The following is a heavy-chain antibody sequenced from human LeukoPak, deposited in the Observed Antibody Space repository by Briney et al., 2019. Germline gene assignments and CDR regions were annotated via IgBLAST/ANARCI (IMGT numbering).Heavy chain of an antibody. CDR1: GSSFTSYW. CDR2: IYPGDSDT. V-gene: IGHV5-51*01. J-gene: IGHJ6*03. D-gene: IGHD2-21*02. Sequence: GESLKISCQGSGSSFTSYWIGWVRQMPGKGLEWMGIIYPGDSDTRYSPSFQGQVTISADKSISTAYLQWSSLKASDTAMYYCARHENCGGDCYSAGYMDVWGKGTTVTVSS. CDR3: ARHENCGGDCYSAGYMDV.